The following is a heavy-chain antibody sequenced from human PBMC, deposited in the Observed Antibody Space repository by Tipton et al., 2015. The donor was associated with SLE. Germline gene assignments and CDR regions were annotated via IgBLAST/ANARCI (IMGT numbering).Heavy chain of an antibody. CDR1: GFTFSSYA. J-gene: IGHJ4*02. Sequence: SLRLSCAASGFTFSSYAMSWVRQAPGKGLEWVSAISGSGGSTYYADSVKGRFTISRDNSKNTLYLQMNSLRAEDTAVYYCAKARNLNSGWLAYWGQGTLVTVSS. CDR3: AKARNLNSGWLAY. CDR2: ISGSGGST. D-gene: IGHD6-19*01. V-gene: IGHV3-23*01.